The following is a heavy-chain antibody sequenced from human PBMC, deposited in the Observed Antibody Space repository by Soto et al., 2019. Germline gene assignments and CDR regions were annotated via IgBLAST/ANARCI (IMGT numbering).Heavy chain of an antibody. CDR2: INPNSGGT. D-gene: IGHD2-2*01. CDR1: GYTFTGYY. V-gene: IGHV1-2*04. CDR3: ARDAEHIVVVPAARSWSDGMDV. J-gene: IGHJ6*02. Sequence: QVQLVQSGAEVKKPGASVKVSCKASGYTFTGYYMHWVRQAPGQGLEWMGWINPNSGGTNYAQKFQGWVTMTRDTSISTAYMELSRLRSDDTAVYYCARDAEHIVVVPAARSWSDGMDVWGQGTTVTVSS.